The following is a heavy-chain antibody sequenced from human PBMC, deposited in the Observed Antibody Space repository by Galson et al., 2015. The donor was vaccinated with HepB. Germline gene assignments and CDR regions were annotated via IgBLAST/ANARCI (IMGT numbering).Heavy chain of an antibody. Sequence: SLRLSGEASGCTFNTYNMNWVRQAPGKGLEWVSSSSSSSDYIHYADSVKGRFTISRDNAKNSLYLQMNSLRAEDTAVYYCVRAAYYDRSGYFGNLDYWGQGTLVTVSS. V-gene: IGHV3-21*01. CDR1: GCTFNTYN. CDR3: VRAAYYDRSGYFGNLDY. J-gene: IGHJ4*02. CDR2: SSSSSDYI. D-gene: IGHD3-22*01.